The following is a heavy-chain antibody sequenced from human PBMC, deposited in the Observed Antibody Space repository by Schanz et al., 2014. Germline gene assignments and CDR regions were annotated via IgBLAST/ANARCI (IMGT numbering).Heavy chain of an antibody. V-gene: IGHV3-NL1*01. CDR2: IYIGGNT. D-gene: IGHD3-22*01. CDR3: AKDRSWDYDSSGYFDY. Sequence: VQLVESGGGVVQPGRSLRLSCAASGFTFSTHAMHWVRQAPGKGLEWVSFIYIGGNTYYADSVKGRFTISRDNSKNTLYLQMNSLRAEDTAVYYCAKDRSWDYDSSGYFDYWGQGTLVTVSS. CDR1: GFTFSTHA. J-gene: IGHJ4*02.